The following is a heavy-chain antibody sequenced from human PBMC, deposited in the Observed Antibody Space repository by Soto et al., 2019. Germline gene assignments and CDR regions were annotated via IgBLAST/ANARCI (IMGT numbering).Heavy chain of an antibody. CDR2: VSWNSGTV. D-gene: IGHD6-13*01. CDR1: GYSFDEYA. J-gene: IGHJ6*03. Sequence: EVQLMESGGTLVQPGRCLRLSCAASGYSFDEYAMHWVRQVPGKGLEWVSGVSWNSGTVGYGDSVKGRFTISRDNDKNSLYLQMNSLRAEDTAMYYSAKGFCSSAKCYSYSNMDVWGKGTAVTVSS. V-gene: IGHV3-9*01. CDR3: AKGFCSSAKCYSYSNMDV.